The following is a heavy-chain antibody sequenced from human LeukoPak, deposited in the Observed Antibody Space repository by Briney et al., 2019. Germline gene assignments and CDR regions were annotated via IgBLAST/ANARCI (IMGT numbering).Heavy chain of an antibody. V-gene: IGHV3-23*01. J-gene: IGHJ4*02. Sequence: PGGSLRLSCAASGFTVSSNYMSWVRQAPGKGLEWVSAISGSGGTTYYADSVKGRFTISRDNSKNTLHLQMNSLRAEDTAAYYCAKDGAWLRFDDWGQGILVTVSS. CDR2: ISGSGGTT. CDR1: GFTVSSNY. CDR3: AKDGAWLRFDD. D-gene: IGHD5-12*01.